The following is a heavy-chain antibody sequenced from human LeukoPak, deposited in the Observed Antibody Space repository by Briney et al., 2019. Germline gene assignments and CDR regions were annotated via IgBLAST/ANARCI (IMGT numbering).Heavy chain of an antibody. J-gene: IGHJ3*01. V-gene: IGHV4-39*01. Sequence: SETLSLTCTVSSASISSTNHNWGWLRQPPGKGPKWIGNIYFSGTSYYNPSLKSRVIISVDTSKSQFSLKLNSVTAADTAVYYCARHAWGLNAFDVWGRGTMVIVSS. CDR3: ARHAWGLNAFDV. D-gene: IGHD3-16*01. CDR1: SASISSTNHN. CDR2: IYFSGTS.